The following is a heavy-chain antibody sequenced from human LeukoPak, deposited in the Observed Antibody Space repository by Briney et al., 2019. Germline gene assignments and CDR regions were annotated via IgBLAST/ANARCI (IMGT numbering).Heavy chain of an antibody. CDR1: GFTFSSYE. J-gene: IGHJ5*02. D-gene: IGHD3-16*01. CDR3: ARARLYDYALS. CDR2: ISSSGSTI. Sequence: GGSLRLSCAASGFTFSSYEMNWVRQAPGKGLEWVSYISSSGSTIYYADSVKGRFTISRDNAKNSLYLQMNSLRAEDTAVYYCARARLYDYALSWGQGTLVTVSS. V-gene: IGHV3-48*03.